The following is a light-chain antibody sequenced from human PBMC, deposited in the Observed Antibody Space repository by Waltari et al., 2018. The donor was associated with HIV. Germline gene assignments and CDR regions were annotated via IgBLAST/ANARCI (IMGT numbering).Light chain of an antibody. Sequence: DIQMTQSPSTLSASVGDRVTITCRASQPSSRWLAWYQQKPGKAPKLLIYKASSLESGVPSRFSGSGSGTDFTLTISSLQPDDFATYYCLQYKDFPLTFGGGTKVEIK. V-gene: IGKV1-5*03. J-gene: IGKJ4*01. CDR2: KAS. CDR1: QPSSRW. CDR3: LQYKDFPLT.